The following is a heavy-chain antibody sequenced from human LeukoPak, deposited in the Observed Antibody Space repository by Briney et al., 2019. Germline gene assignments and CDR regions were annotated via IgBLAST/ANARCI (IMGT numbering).Heavy chain of an antibody. Sequence: GGSLRLSCAASGFTLSDYYMSWIRQAPGKGLEWVSYISSSGSTIYYADSVKGRFTISRDNAKNSLYLQMNSLRAEDTAVYYCARDAGEQQLPRWVWFDPWGQGTLVTVSS. V-gene: IGHV3-11*01. CDR3: ARDAGEQQLPRWVWFDP. CDR2: ISSSGSTI. J-gene: IGHJ5*02. CDR1: GFTLSDYY. D-gene: IGHD6-13*01.